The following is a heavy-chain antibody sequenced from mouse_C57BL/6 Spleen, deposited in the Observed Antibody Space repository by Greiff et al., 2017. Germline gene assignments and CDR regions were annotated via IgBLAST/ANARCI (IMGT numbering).Heavy chain of an antibody. CDR3: ARRYYGSPWYFDV. D-gene: IGHD1-1*01. CDR2: ISNLAYSI. V-gene: IGHV5-15*01. CDR1: GFTFSDYG. Sequence: EVQLVESGGGLVQPGGSLKLSCAASGFTFSDYGMAWVRQAPRKGPEWVAFISNLAYSIYYADTVTGRFTISRENAKNTLYLEMSSLRSEDTAMYYCARRYYGSPWYFDVWGTGTTVTVSS. J-gene: IGHJ1*03.